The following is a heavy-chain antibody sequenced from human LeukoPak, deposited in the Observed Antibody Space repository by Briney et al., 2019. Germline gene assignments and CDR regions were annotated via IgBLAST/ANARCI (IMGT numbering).Heavy chain of an antibody. CDR1: GGSFSSYY. D-gene: IGHD3-16*01. CDR3: ARQIYWGSEYFDF. J-gene: IGHJ4*02. V-gene: IGHV4-59*08. Sequence: PSETLSLTCTVAGGSFSSYYWSWIRQPPGKGLEWIGHIYYTGTTKYNPSLKSRAAIIIDTSKNEFFLRLSSVTASDTAMYFCARQIYWGSEYFDFWGQGTLVTVSS. CDR2: IYYTGTT.